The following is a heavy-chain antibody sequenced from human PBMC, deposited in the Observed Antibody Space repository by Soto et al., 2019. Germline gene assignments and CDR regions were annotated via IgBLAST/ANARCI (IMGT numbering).Heavy chain of an antibody. CDR3: AADEPSRYYGMDV. CDR2: IVVGSGNT. J-gene: IGHJ6*02. Sequence: GASVKFSCKASGFTFTSSAVQWVRQARGQRLEWIGWIVVGSGNTNYAQKFQERVTITRDMSTSTAYMELSRLRSEDTAVYYCAADEPSRYYGMDVWGQGTTVTVSS. CDR1: GFTFTSSA. D-gene: IGHD2-2*01. V-gene: IGHV1-58*01.